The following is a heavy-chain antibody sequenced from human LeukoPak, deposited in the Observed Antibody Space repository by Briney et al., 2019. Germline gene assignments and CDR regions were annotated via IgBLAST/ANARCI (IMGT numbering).Heavy chain of an antibody. J-gene: IGHJ5*02. D-gene: IGHD6-13*01. V-gene: IGHV1-46*01. CDR1: GYTFTSYY. CDR3: ARDGDSSSWSYNWFDP. Sequence: ASVKVSCKASGYTFTSYYMHWVRQAPGQGLEWMGIINPSGGSTSYAQKFQGRVTMTRDTSISTAYMELSRLRSDDTAVYYCARDGDSSSWSYNWFDPWGQGTLVTVSS. CDR2: INPSGGST.